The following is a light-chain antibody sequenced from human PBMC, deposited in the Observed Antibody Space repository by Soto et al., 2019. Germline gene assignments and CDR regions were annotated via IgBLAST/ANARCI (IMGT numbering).Light chain of an antibody. J-gene: IGKJ1*01. V-gene: IGKV1-5*01. Sequence: DIHMSQSPSTLSSSVVDRVSMSCRASQSISSWLAWYQQKPGKAPNLLIFDASTLEAGVPSRFSGSEAETEFTLTISGLQPDDFATYYCQQYNSYPWTFGQGTKVDI. CDR3: QQYNSYPWT. CDR1: QSISSW. CDR2: DAS.